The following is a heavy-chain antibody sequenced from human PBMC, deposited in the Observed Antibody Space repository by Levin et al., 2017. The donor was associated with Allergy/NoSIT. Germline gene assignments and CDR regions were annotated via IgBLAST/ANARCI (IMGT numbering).Heavy chain of an antibody. D-gene: IGHD2-15*01. CDR2: IVFDGNDQ. J-gene: IGHJ3*01. CDR3: AKRGYCSGNTCQSHDAIDV. V-gene: IGHV3-30*18. Sequence: HPGGSLRLSCAASGFQFSLYGMHWVRQAPGKGLEWVALIVFDGNDQYYADSVKGRFTISRDNSKNTLYLQMSSLRENDTAIYYCAKRGYCSGNTCQSHDAIDVWGQGTLVMVSS. CDR1: GFQFSLYG.